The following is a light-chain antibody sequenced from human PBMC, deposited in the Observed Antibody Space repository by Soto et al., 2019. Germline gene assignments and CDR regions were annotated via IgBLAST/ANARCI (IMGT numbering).Light chain of an antibody. V-gene: IGLV2-14*01. CDR1: SSDVGGYNF. J-gene: IGLJ2*01. CDR3: SSYSRSSTSVI. CDR2: GVN. Sequence: QSALTQPASVSGSPGQSIAISCTGASSDVGGYNFVSWYLQHPDKAPKLILYGVNNRPSGISNRFSGSKSDNTASLTISGLQAEDEADYYCSSYSRSSTSVIFGGGTKLTVL.